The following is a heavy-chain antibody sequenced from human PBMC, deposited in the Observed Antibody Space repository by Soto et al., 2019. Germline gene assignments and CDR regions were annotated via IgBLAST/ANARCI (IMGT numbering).Heavy chain of an antibody. CDR3: AKDRVGADGMTTNFRDYWYFDL. Sequence: EVQLVESGGGLVQPGRSLRLSCAASGFTFDDYAMHWVRQAPGKGLEWVSGISWNSGSIGYADSVKGRFTISRDNAKNSLYLQMNSLRAEDTALYYCAKDRVGADGMTTNFRDYWYFDLWGRGTLVTVSS. CDR1: GFTFDDYA. CDR2: ISWNSGSI. V-gene: IGHV3-9*01. J-gene: IGHJ2*01. D-gene: IGHD4-17*01.